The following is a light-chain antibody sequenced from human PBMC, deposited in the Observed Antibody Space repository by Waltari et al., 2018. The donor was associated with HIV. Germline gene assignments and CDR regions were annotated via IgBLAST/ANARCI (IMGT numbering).Light chain of an antibody. V-gene: IGLV1-47*01. CDR2: RNY. CDR1: TSTIGTEA. CDR3: VSYDSRLDERL. J-gene: IGLJ3*02. Sequence: QSVLTQPPSASGTPGQTVTISCSGSTSTIGTEALFWYQQLPGTAPKLIIYRNYKRPSGVSDRFSCSKSGASASLVISGLRSEDEGHYYCVSYDSRLDERLFGGGTKLTVL.